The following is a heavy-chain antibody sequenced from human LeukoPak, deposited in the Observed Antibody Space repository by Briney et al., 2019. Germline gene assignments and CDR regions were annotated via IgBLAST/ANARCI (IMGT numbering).Heavy chain of an antibody. CDR1: GGSISSGGYY. CDR3: ARQYCSSTSCSFDY. Sequence: PSQTLSLTCTVSGGSISSGGYYWSWIRQHPGKGLEWIGYIYYSGSTYYNPSLKSRVTISVDTSKNQFSLKLSSVTAADTAVYYCARQYCSSTSCSFDYWGQGTLVTVSS. J-gene: IGHJ4*02. V-gene: IGHV4-31*03. CDR2: IYYSGST. D-gene: IGHD2-2*01.